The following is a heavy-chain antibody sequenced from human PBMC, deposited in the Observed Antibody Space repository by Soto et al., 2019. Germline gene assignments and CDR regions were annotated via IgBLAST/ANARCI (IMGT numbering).Heavy chain of an antibody. D-gene: IGHD3-22*01. J-gene: IGHJ3*02. V-gene: IGHV4-59*01. Sequence: PSETLPLTCSVSGASISSYYWSWIRQPQGKGLEWLAYIYYSGSTSYNPSLKSRVSISLDTSMNQFSLKLSSVTAADTAVYYCARTYDDSGPNSGGYGFDIWGQGTMVTVSS. CDR1: GASISSYY. CDR3: ARTYDDSGPNSGGYGFDI. CDR2: IYYSGST.